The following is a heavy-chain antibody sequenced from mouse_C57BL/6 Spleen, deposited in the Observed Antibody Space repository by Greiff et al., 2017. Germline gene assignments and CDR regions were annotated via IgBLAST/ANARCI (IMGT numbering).Heavy chain of an antibody. D-gene: IGHD3-3*01. J-gene: IGHJ2*01. Sequence: EVQLQQSGPELVKPGASLKMSCKASGYTFTDYNMHWVKQSHGKSLEWIGYINPNNGGTSYNQKFKGKATLTVNKSSSTAYMELRSLTSEDSAVYYCARKGGTRGFDYWGQGTTLTVSS. V-gene: IGHV1-22*01. CDR1: GYTFTDYN. CDR2: INPNNGGT. CDR3: ARKGGTRGFDY.